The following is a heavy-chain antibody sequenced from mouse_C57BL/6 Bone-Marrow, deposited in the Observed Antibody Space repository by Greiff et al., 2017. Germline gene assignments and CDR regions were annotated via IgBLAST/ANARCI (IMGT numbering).Heavy chain of an antibody. Sequence: QVQLQQPGTELVKPGASVKLSCKASGYTFTSYWMHWVKQRPGQGLEWIGNINPSNGGTNYNEKFKSKATLTVDKSSSTAYMQPSSLTSEDSAVYYCARSDYYGSPFAYWGQGTLVTVSA. CDR2: INPSNGGT. CDR3: ARSDYYGSPFAY. CDR1: GYTFTSYW. J-gene: IGHJ3*01. D-gene: IGHD1-1*01. V-gene: IGHV1-53*01.